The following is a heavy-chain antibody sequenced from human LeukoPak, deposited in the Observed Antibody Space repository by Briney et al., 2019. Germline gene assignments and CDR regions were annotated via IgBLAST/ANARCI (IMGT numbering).Heavy chain of an antibody. J-gene: IGHJ4*02. D-gene: IGHD3-22*01. Sequence: ASVKVSCKASGGTFSSYAINWVRQAPGQGPEWMGGIIPIFGRANYAQKFQGRVTMTTDESTSTAYMELSSLRSEDTAVYYCARARGNHYYDSSGYLDYWGQGTLVTVSS. V-gene: IGHV1-69*05. CDR2: IIPIFGRA. CDR1: GGTFSSYA. CDR3: ARARGNHYYDSSGYLDY.